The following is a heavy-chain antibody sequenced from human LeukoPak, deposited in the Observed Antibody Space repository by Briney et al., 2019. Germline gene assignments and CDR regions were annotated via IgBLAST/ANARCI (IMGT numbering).Heavy chain of an antibody. CDR2: IYYSGST. J-gene: IGHJ3*02. CDR3: ARGSGPVWLGQQDDAFDI. Sequence: PSETLFLTCTVSGGSISSYYWSWIRQPPGKGLEWIGYIYYSGSTNYNPSLKSRVTISVDTSKNQFSLKLSSVTAADTAVYYCARGSGPVWLGQQDDAFDIWGQGTMVTVSS. V-gene: IGHV4-59*01. CDR1: GGSISSYY. D-gene: IGHD5-12*01.